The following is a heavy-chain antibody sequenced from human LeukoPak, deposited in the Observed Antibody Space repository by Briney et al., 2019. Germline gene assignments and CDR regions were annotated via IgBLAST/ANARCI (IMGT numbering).Heavy chain of an antibody. CDR1: GSRFTSYW. CDR3: ARRTGGVLSAFDI. V-gene: IGHV5-51*01. J-gene: IGHJ3*02. D-gene: IGHD1-1*01. CDR2: IYPGDSDT. Sequence: GASLKFSCKGSGSRFTSYWIGWVRQMPGKGLEWMGIIYPGDSDTRYSPSFQGQVTISADKSISTAYLQWSSLKASDTAMYYCARRTGGVLSAFDIWGQGTMVTVSS.